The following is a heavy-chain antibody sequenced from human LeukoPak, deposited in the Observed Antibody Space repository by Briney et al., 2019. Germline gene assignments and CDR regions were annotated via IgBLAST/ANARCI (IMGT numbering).Heavy chain of an antibody. CDR2: LHSSGDT. V-gene: IGHV3-53*01. CDR1: GFNVRSNY. Sequence: GGSLRLSCAVSGFNVRSNYMSWVRQAPGKGLEWVSVLHSSGDTYYADSVKGRFTISRDNSENTLYFQMNSLRAEDTAIYYCARGKVYYYYDYWGQGTLVTVSS. CDR3: ARGKVYYYYDY. J-gene: IGHJ4*02. D-gene: IGHD5/OR15-5a*01.